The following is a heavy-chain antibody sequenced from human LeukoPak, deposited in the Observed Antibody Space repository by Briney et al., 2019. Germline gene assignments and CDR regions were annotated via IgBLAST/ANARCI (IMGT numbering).Heavy chain of an antibody. CDR1: GGTVSRYP. V-gene: IGHV1-46*01. D-gene: IGHD4-23*01. CDR2: INPSGGST. CDR3: ARDLYGANSGAFDI. J-gene: IGHJ3*02. Sequence: ASVKVSCKASGGTVSRYPISWVRQAPGQGLEWMGIINPSGGSTSYAQKFQGRVTVTRDMSTSTVYMELSSLRSEDTAVYSCARDLYGANSGAFDIWGQGTMVTVSS.